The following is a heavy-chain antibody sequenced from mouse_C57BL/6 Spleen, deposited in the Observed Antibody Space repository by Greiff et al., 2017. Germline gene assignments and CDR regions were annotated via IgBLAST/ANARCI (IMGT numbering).Heavy chain of an antibody. CDR1: GYTFTSYW. CDR2: IDPSDSYT. Sequence: VQLQQPGAELVMPGASVKLSCKASGYTFTSYWMHWVKQRPGQGLEWIGEIDPSDSYTNYNQTFKGKSTLTVDKSSSTAYMQLSSLTSEDSAVYYCARGGAAQAPGYWGQGTTLTVSS. J-gene: IGHJ2*01. V-gene: IGHV1-69*01. CDR3: ARGGAAQAPGY. D-gene: IGHD3-2*02.